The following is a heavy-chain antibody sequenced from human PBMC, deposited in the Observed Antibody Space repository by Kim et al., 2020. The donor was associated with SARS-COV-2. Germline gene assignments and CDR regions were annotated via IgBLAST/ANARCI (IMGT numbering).Heavy chain of an antibody. J-gene: IGHJ5*02. Sequence: SVKVSCKASGGTFSSYTISWVRQAPGQGLEWMGRIIPILGIANYAQKFQGRVTITADKSTSTAYMELSSLRSEDTAVYYCATRGYSYAAGFDPWGQGTLVTVSS. D-gene: IGHD5-18*01. CDR1: GGTFSSYT. CDR3: ATRGYSYAAGFDP. V-gene: IGHV1-69*02. CDR2: IIPILGIA.